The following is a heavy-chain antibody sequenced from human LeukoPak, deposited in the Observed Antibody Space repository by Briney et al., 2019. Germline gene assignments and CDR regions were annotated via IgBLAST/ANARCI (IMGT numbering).Heavy chain of an antibody. CDR3: AKDKGQQQLVYDY. Sequence: GGSLRLSCAASGFTFNIYAMSWVRQAPGKGLEWVSAISGSDGSTYYADSVKGRFTISRDNSKNTLYLQMNSLRAEDTAVYYCAKDKGQQQLVYDYWGQGTLITVSS. D-gene: IGHD6-13*01. V-gene: IGHV3-23*01. CDR1: GFTFNIYA. J-gene: IGHJ4*02. CDR2: ISGSDGST.